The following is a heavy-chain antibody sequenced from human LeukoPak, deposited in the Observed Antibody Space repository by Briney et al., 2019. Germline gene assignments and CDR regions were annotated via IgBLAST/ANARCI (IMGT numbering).Heavy chain of an antibody. CDR1: GYSFTSQW. V-gene: IGHV5-51*01. Sequence: HGESLKISCKHAGYSFTSQWIGLVRQLGGKVLEFRGIIYPANSDTIYTPSFHGQVTTSADPSIDTVFLQCGSLTASDTAIYYCSTRAFSDTSPVAWGQGTLVTVSS. CDR2: IYPANSDT. J-gene: IGHJ5*02. D-gene: IGHD3-3*02. CDR3: STRAFSDTSPVA.